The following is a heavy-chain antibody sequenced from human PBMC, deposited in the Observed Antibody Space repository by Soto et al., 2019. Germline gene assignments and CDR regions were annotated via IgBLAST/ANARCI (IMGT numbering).Heavy chain of an antibody. Sequence: QVQMVESGGGVVQPGRSLRLSCAASGFTLSNYAMHWVRQAPGKGLEWVAVSWYVASGGNIYYADSVKGRFSFSRDNSKNTLYLQVNSLRPEDTAVYYCARDRGWNCDYWGQGTLVTVSS. CDR2: SWYVASGGNI. J-gene: IGHJ4*02. D-gene: IGHD1-7*01. CDR1: GFTLSNYA. CDR3: ARDRGWNCDY. V-gene: IGHV3-33*01.